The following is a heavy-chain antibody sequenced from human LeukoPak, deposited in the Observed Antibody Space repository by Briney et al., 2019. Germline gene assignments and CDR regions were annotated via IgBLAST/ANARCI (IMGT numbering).Heavy chain of an antibody. CDR1: GGSISSYY. D-gene: IGHD3-22*01. V-gene: IGHV4-59*01. CDR2: IYYSGST. J-gene: IGHJ5*02. Sequence: SETLSLTCTVSGGSISSYYWSWIRQAPGKGLEWIGYIYYSGSTNYNPSLKSRVTISVDTSKNQFSLKLSSVTAADTAVYYCARGYYYDSSVNWFDPWGQGTLVTVSS. CDR3: ARGYYYDSSVNWFDP.